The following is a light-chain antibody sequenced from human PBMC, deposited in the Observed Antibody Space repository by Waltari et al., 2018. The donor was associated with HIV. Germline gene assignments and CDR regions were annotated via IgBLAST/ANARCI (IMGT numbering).Light chain of an antibody. Sequence: QSALAQPASVSDSPGQSITIPCTGTSSDVGNYNLVPWYQQHPGKVPKLIIYEVTKRPSGVSNRFSGSKSGNTASLTISGLQAEDEADYYCCSYAASRSVVFGGGTKLTVL. J-gene: IGLJ2*01. CDR2: EVT. CDR1: SSDVGNYNL. CDR3: CSYAASRSVV. V-gene: IGLV2-23*02.